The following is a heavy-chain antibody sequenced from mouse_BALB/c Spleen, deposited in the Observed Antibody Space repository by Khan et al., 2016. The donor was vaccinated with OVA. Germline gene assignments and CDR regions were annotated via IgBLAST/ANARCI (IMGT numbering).Heavy chain of an antibody. D-gene: IGHD2-10*01. Sequence: QVQLKESGPGLVAPSQSLSITCTISGFLLTNYGVHWVRQPPGKGLEWLVVIWSDGSTTYNSALKSRLSISKDNSKSQVFLKMNSLQTDDTAMYYCARQPYYHDHLMDYWGQGTSVTVSS. J-gene: IGHJ4*01. V-gene: IGHV2-6-1*01. CDR2: IWSDGST. CDR3: ARQPYYHDHLMDY. CDR1: GFLLTNYG.